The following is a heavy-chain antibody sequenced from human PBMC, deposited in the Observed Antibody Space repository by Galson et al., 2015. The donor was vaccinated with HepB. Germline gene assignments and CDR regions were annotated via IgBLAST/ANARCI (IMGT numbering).Heavy chain of an antibody. Sequence: SLRLSCAASGFTFSSYAMHWVRQAPGKGLEWVAVISYDGSNKYYADSVKGRFTISRDNSKNTLYLQMNSLRAEDTAVYYCAKDPYPFIADTDLDYWGQGTLVTASS. CDR1: GFTFSSYA. CDR2: ISYDGSNK. V-gene: IGHV3-30*04. J-gene: IGHJ4*02. CDR3: AKDPYPFIADTDLDY.